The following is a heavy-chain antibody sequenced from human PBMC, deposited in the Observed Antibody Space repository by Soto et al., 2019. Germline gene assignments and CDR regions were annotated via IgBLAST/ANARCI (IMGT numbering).Heavy chain of an antibody. CDR2: IYYSGST. CDR1: GGSISSGDYY. D-gene: IGHD5-12*01. J-gene: IGHJ3*02. V-gene: IGHV4-30-4*01. Sequence: PSETLSLTCTVSGGSISSGDYYWSWIRQPPGKGLEWIGYIYYSGSTYYNPSLKSRVTISVDTSKNQFSLKLSSVTAADTAVYYCARAPNMYGGYVGAFDIWGQGTMVTVS. CDR3: ARAPNMYGGYVGAFDI.